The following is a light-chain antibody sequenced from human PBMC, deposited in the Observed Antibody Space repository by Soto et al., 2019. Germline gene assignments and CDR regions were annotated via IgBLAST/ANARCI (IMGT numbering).Light chain of an antibody. CDR1: QSVSNF. V-gene: IGKV3-11*01. CDR2: DAA. CDR3: QQRSNWPWT. Sequence: EIVLTQSPATLSLSPGERATLSCRASQSVSNFLAWYQPNPGQAPRLLISDAANRATGIPGRFSGSGSGTDXXXXXSXLEPEDFAVYYCQQRSNWPWTFGQGTKVEIK. J-gene: IGKJ1*01.